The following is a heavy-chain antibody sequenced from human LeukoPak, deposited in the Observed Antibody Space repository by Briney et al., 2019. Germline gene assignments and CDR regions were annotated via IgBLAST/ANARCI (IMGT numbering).Heavy chain of an antibody. D-gene: IGHD4-17*01. V-gene: IGHV4-34*01. CDR3: ARGLSYGDHEGFDY. Sequence: SATLSLTCAVYGGSFRGYYWSWIRQPPGKGLEWIGEINHSGSTNYNPSLKSRVTISVDTSKNQFSLKLSSVTAADTAVYYCARGLSYGDHEGFDYWGQGTLVTVSS. J-gene: IGHJ4*02. CDR2: INHSGST. CDR1: GGSFRGYY.